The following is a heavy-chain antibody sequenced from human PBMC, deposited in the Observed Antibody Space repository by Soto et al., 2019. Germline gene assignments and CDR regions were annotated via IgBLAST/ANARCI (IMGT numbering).Heavy chain of an antibody. D-gene: IGHD6-19*01. CDR1: GFSLTTRGVA. CDR2: IYGNGDT. V-gene: IGHV2-5*01. Sequence: GSGPTLVNPTQTLTLTCTVSGFSLTTRGVAVGWVRQSPGKALHWLALIYGNGDTRYNPSLKTRLTITKDTSKNQVALTLTNMDPVDTATYYCAHRPSGWFLFDHWGQGTLVTVSS. CDR3: AHRPSGWFLFDH. J-gene: IGHJ4*02.